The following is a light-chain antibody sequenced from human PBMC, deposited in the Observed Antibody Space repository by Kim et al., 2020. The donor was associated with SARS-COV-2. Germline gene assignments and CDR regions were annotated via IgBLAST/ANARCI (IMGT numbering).Light chain of an antibody. J-gene: IGKJ2*01. CDR2: GAS. V-gene: IGKV3-15*01. CDR1: QSVSSK. Sequence: EIVMTQSPATLSVSPGERATLACRASQSVSSKLAWYQQKPGQAPRHLIYGASTRATGIPARFIGSGSGTEFTLTISSLQSEDFAVYYCQQYNNWPPYTFGQGTRLEI. CDR3: QQYNNWPPYT.